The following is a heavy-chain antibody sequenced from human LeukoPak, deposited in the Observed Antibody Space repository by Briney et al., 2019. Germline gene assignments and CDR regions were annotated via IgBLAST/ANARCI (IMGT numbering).Heavy chain of an antibody. Sequence: SETLSLTCTVSGGSVSSGDDFWSWIRQPPGKGLEWIGYIYYSGSTYYNPSLKSRITISLVTSKNQFSLKLSSVTAADTAVYYCARGSRFGESPFDSWGQGSLVTVSS. CDR2: IYYSGST. J-gene: IGHJ4*02. V-gene: IGHV4-30-4*01. CDR3: ARGSRFGESPFDS. D-gene: IGHD3-10*01. CDR1: GGSVSSGDDF.